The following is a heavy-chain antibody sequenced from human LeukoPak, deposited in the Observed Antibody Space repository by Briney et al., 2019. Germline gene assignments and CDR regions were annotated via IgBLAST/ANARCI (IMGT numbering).Heavy chain of an antibody. Sequence: GGSLRLSCEASGFAFSFFAMSWLRQAPGKGLEWISYIGISPTSVHYADSVKGRFTISRDNAKNSLYLQMNSLRDEDTAVYYCARDSHYAFDYWGQGTLVTVSS. D-gene: IGHD2-2*01. V-gene: IGHV3-48*02. CDR2: IGISPTSV. J-gene: IGHJ4*02. CDR1: GFAFSFFA. CDR3: ARDSHYAFDY.